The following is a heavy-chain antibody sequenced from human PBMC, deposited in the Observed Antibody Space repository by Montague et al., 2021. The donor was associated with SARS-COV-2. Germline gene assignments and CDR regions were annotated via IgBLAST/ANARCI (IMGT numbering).Heavy chain of an antibody. J-gene: IGHJ4*02. D-gene: IGHD3-10*01. CDR2: IYYSGST. CDR1: GGSISSSSYY. CDR3: ASPGPPYYGSGSYRYFFDY. Sequence: SETLSLICTVSGGSISSSSYYWGWIRQPPGKGLEWIGSIYYSGSTYYNPSLKSRVTISVDTSKNQFSLKLSSVAAADTAVYYCASPGPPYYGSGSYRYFFDYWGQGTLVTVSS. V-gene: IGHV4-39*01.